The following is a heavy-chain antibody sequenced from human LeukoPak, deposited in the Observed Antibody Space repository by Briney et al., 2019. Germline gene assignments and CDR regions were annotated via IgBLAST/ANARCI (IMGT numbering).Heavy chain of an antibody. CDR2: IRLDGRNK. J-gene: IGHJ5*01. CDR3: AKEGTKLWFDY. V-gene: IGHV3-30*02. Sequence: PGGSLRLSCAASGFTFSAYGMHWGRQAPGKGLEGVAFIRLDGRNKYYADSVKGGFTITRDNSKNTLYLQMNSMRAEDTAVYYCAKEGTKLWFDYWGQGTLVTVSS. D-gene: IGHD1-7*01. CDR1: GFTFSAYG.